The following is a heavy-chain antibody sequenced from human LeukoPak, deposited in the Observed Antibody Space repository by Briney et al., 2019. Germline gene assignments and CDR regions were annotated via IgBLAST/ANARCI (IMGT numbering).Heavy chain of an antibody. CDR2: MNPNSGNT. Sequence: GASVKVSCKASGYTFTSYDINWVRQATGQGLEWMGWMNPNSGNTGYAQKFQGRVTMTRNTSISTAYMELSSMRSEDTAVYYCARDDDYGDYSDYWGQGTLVTVSS. CDR1: GYTFTSYD. CDR3: ARDDDYGDYSDY. D-gene: IGHD4-17*01. J-gene: IGHJ4*02. V-gene: IGHV1-8*01.